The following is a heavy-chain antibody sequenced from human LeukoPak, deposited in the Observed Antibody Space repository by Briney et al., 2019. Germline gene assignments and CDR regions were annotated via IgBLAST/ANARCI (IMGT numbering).Heavy chain of an antibody. Sequence: GGSLRLSCAASGFTFNNAWMNWVRQAPGKGLEWVGRIKSKTDGGTTDYAAPVKDRFTISRDDSKNTLYLQMNSLKTEDTAVYYCTTLSRIAVTGTSWFAPWGQGTLVTVSS. CDR1: GFTFNNAW. D-gene: IGHD6-19*01. CDR3: TTLSRIAVTGTSWFAP. V-gene: IGHV3-15*01. CDR2: IKSKTDGGTT. J-gene: IGHJ5*02.